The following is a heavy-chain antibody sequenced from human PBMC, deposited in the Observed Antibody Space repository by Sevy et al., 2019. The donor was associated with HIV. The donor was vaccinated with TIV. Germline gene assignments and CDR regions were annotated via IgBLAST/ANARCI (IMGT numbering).Heavy chain of an antibody. V-gene: IGHV1-2*02. CDR1: GYTFTDHY. Sequence: ASVKVSCKDSGYTFTDHYMHWVRQAPGQGLEWMGWINPNRGSTDYSQKFQGRVTLTRDTSISTAYLELSRLTSDDTAVYYCARVFPYCSGGSCYSPYDACDIWGQGTMVTVSS. D-gene: IGHD2-15*01. J-gene: IGHJ3*02. CDR2: INPNRGST. CDR3: ARVFPYCSGGSCYSPYDACDI.